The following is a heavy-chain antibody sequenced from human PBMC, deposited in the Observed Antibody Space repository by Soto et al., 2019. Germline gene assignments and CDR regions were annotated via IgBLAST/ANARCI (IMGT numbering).Heavy chain of an antibody. CDR3: ARVSDLDYCSRTSCLYYFDY. V-gene: IGHV3-23*01. J-gene: IGHJ4*02. Sequence: GGSLRLSCVASGFTFSRYVMTWVRQAPGKGLEWVSTINSNGGSTYYTDSVKGRFTISRDNSKNSLYLQMNGLRAEDTAVYFCARVSDLDYCSRTSCLYYFDYWGQGALVTVSS. CDR1: GFTFSRYV. D-gene: IGHD2-2*01. CDR2: INSNGGST.